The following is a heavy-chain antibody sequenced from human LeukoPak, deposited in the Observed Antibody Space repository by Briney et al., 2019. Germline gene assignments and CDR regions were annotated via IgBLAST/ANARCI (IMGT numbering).Heavy chain of an antibody. Sequence: ASVKVPCKASGYTFTSYYMHWVRQAPGQGLEWMGWINTNTGNPTYAQGFTGRFVFSLDTSVSTAYLQISSLKAEDTAVYYCARGVYYDSSGYPYYYYMDVWGKGTTVTVSS. CDR1: GYTFTSYY. CDR2: INTNTGNP. D-gene: IGHD3-22*01. V-gene: IGHV7-4-1*02. J-gene: IGHJ6*03. CDR3: ARGVYYDSSGYPYYYYMDV.